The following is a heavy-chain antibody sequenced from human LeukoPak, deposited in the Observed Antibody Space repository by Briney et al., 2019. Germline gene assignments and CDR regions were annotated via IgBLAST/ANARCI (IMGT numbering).Heavy chain of an antibody. V-gene: IGHV4-30-4*01. J-gene: IGHJ5*02. CDR1: GGSISSGDYY. CDR3: ARARITMVRGVITNNWFDP. Sequence: PSETLSLTCTVSGGSISSGDYYWSWIRQPPGKGLEWIGYIYYSGSTYYNPSPKSRVTISVDTSKNQFSLKLSSVTAADTAVYYCARARITMVRGVITNNWFDPWGQGTLVTVSS. D-gene: IGHD3-10*01. CDR2: IYYSGST.